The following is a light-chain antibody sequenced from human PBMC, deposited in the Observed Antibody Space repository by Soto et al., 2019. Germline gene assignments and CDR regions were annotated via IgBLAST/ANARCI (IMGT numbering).Light chain of an antibody. CDR2: QDT. J-gene: IGLJ2*01. CDR3: QAWDSSTEDVV. Sequence: SYELTQPVSVSVSPGQTASITCSGDKLGDKFACWYQQKPGQSPVLVIYQDTKRPSGIPDRFSGSNSGNTATLTIGETQAMDEADYYCQAWDSSTEDVVFGGGTKVTVL. CDR1: KLGDKF. V-gene: IGLV3-1*01.